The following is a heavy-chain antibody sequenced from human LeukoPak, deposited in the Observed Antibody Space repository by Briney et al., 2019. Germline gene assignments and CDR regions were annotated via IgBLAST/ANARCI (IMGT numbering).Heavy chain of an antibody. J-gene: IGHJ4*02. V-gene: IGHV4-39*01. D-gene: IGHD6-6*01. Sequence: SETLSLTCTVSGGSISSSSYYWGWIRQPPGKGLEWIGSIYYSGSTYYNSSLKSRVTISVDTSKNQFSLKLSSVTAADTAVYYCARRGYSSSSGVDYWGQGTLVTVSS. CDR1: GGSISSSSYY. CDR3: ARRGYSSSSGVDY. CDR2: IYYSGST.